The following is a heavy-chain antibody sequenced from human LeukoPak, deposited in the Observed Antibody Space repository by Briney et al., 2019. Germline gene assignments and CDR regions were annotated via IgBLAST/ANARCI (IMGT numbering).Heavy chain of an antibody. CDR1: GYTFTSYY. D-gene: IGHD6-13*01. CDR2: IDPSGGST. Sequence: ASVKVSCKASGYTFTSYYMHWVRQAPGQGLEWMGIIDPSGGSTSYAQKFQGRVTMTRDRSTSTVYMELSSLRFEDTAVYYCARLGAAAVDYWGQGTLVTVSS. CDR3: ARLGAAAVDY. V-gene: IGHV1-46*01. J-gene: IGHJ4*02.